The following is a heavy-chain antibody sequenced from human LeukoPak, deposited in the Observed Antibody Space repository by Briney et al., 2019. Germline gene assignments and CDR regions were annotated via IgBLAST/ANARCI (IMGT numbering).Heavy chain of an antibody. J-gene: IGHJ3*02. CDR2: INPSGGST. D-gene: IGHD4-23*01. V-gene: IGHV1-46*01. Sequence: GASVKVSCKASGYTFTSYYMHWVRQAPGQGLEWMGIINPSGGSTSYAQKFQGRVTMTRDTSTSTVYMELSSLRSEDTAVYYCARVLRWNFLGRSFDIWGQGTMVTVSS. CDR1: GYTFTSYY. CDR3: ARVLRWNFLGRSFDI.